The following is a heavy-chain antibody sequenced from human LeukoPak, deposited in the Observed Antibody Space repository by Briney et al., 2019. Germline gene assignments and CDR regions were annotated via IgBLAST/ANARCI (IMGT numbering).Heavy chain of an antibody. V-gene: IGHV1-18*01. J-gene: IGHJ4*02. CDR3: ARDPRDYYGSGSYDFDY. CDR1: GYPFTSYG. CDR2: ISAYNGNT. D-gene: IGHD3-10*01. Sequence: ASVKDSCKASGYPFTSYGISWVRQAPGQGLEWMGWISAYNGNTNYAQNLQGRVTMTTDTSTSTAYMELRSLRSDDTAVYYCARDPRDYYGSGSYDFDYWGQGTLVTVSS.